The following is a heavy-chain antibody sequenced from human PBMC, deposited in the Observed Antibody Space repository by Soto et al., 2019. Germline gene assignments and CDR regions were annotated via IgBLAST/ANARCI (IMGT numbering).Heavy chain of an antibody. CDR1: GGSVSSSGYY. CDR2: IFTGGTT. J-gene: IGHJ1*01. CDR3: ARSPRFCSGGKCNTRYFQH. Sequence: ASETLSLTCTVSGGSVSSSGYYWNWIRQPPGNGLEWIGYIFTGGTTNYNPSLNSRITISLDTSKNQFSLRLSSVTAADTAVYYCARSPRFCSGGKCNTRYFQHWGRGTLVTVSS. D-gene: IGHD2-15*01. V-gene: IGHV4-61*08.